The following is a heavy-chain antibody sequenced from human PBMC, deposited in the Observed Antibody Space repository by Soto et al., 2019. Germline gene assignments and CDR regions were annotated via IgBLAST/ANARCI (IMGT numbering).Heavy chain of an antibody. CDR3: ARTTGRHLDF. Sequence: QLQLQESGPGLVKPWETLSLTCTVSYGSISVSNVFWGWVRQPPGKGLEWIGNIDYSGTAYFNPSLGTRVTFPVDTPKNQFSLTLFSVTAADTAVYYCARTTGRHLDFWGQGILVTVSS. V-gene: IGHV4-39*01. J-gene: IGHJ4*02. D-gene: IGHD4-4*01. CDR2: IDYSGTA. CDR1: YGSISVSNVF.